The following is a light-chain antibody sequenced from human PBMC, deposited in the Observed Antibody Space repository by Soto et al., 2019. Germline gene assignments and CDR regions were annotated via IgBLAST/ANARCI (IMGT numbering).Light chain of an antibody. J-gene: IGLJ3*02. CDR1: SSDVGGYNY. V-gene: IGLV2-8*01. CDR3: SSYAASNNFYFV. CDR2: EVT. Sequence: QSALTQPPSASGSPGQSVTISCTGTSSDVGGYNYFSWYQQYPGRAPKLMIYEVTKRPSGVPDRFSGSKSGNTASLTVSGLQAEDEAYYYCSSYAASNNFYFVFGGGTKLTVL.